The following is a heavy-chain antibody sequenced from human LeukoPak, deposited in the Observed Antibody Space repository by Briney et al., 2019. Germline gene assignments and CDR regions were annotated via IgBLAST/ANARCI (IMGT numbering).Heavy chain of an antibody. Sequence: ASVKVSCTASGYTFTSYYMHWVRQAPGQGLEWMGIINPSGGSTGYAQKFQGRVTMTRDTSTSTVYMELSSLRSEDAAVYSCARGSSGWLFDYWGQGTLVTVSS. CDR3: ARGSSGWLFDY. D-gene: IGHD6-19*01. CDR2: INPSGGST. V-gene: IGHV1-46*01. J-gene: IGHJ4*02. CDR1: GYTFTSYY.